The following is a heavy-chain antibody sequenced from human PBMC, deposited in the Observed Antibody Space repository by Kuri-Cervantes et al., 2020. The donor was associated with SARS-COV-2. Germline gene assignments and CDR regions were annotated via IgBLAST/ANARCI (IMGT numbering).Heavy chain of an antibody. D-gene: IGHD3-10*01. CDR2: INSSSSYI. CDR3: AAEGDSYYGSEGFDP. V-gene: IGHV3-21*01. CDR1: GGSISSYY. Sequence: GGSLRLSCTVSGGSISSYYWSWIRQPPGKGLEWVSSINSSSSYIYYADSVKDRFTISKDNAKNSLYLQMNSLRAEDTAVYYCAAEGDSYYGSEGFDPWGQGTLVTVSS. J-gene: IGHJ5*02.